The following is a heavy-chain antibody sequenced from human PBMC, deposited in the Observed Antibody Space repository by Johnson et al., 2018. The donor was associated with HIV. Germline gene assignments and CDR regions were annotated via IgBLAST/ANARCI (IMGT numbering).Heavy chain of an antibody. CDR3: AKDTYSHRLTVTESGFDI. CDR2: INSDGSSR. D-gene: IGHD4-11*01. J-gene: IGHJ3*02. V-gene: IGHV3-74*01. Sequence: VQLVESGGGLVQPGGSLRLSCAASGFTFSSYWMHWVRQAPGKGLVWVSRINSDGSSRNYADSVKGRFTISRDNAKNTLYLQMNSLRAEDTAVYYCAKDTYSHRLTVTESGFDIWGQGTMVTVSS. CDR1: GFTFSSYW.